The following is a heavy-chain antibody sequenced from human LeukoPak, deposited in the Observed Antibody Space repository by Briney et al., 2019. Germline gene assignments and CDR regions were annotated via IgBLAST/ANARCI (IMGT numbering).Heavy chain of an antibody. CDR3: ARGRASYYGSGSDYNVPPFGY. Sequence: PGGSLRLSCAASGFTFSSYWMSWVRQAPGKGLEWVANIKQDGSEKYYVDSVKGRFTISRDNAKNSLYLQMNSLRAEDTAVYYCARGRASYYGSGSDYNVPPFGYWGQGTLVTVSS. J-gene: IGHJ4*02. CDR1: GFTFSSYW. D-gene: IGHD3-10*01. V-gene: IGHV3-7*01. CDR2: IKQDGSEK.